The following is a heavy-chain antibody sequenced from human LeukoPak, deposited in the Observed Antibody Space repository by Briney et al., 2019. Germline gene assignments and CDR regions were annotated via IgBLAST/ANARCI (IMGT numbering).Heavy chain of an antibody. CDR2: IYYSGST. J-gene: IGHJ1*01. V-gene: IGHV4-59*08. CDR3: ARLSGYTGSYWGYFQH. D-gene: IGHD1-26*01. Sequence: SETLSLTCTVSGGSISTYYWSWIRQPPGKGLDWIGYIYYSGSTNYNPSLKSRVTISVDTSKNQFSLKLTSVTAADTAVYYCARLSGYTGSYWGYFQHWGQGTLVTVSS. CDR1: GGSISTYY.